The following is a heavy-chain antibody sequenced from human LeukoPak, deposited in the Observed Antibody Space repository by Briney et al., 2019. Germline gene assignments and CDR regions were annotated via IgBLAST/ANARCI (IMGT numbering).Heavy chain of an antibody. CDR2: ISTSSSYK. D-gene: IGHD4-11*01. V-gene: IGHV3-21*01. Sequence: GGSLRLSCAVSGFTFSSYTMNWVRQAPGKGLEWVSTISTSSSYKYYADSVKGRFTISRDNAKNSLYLQMNSLRAEDTAVYYCARDLEDYNNYGEMAIWGQGALVTVSS. CDR1: GFTFSSYT. CDR3: ARDLEDYNNYGEMAI. J-gene: IGHJ4*02.